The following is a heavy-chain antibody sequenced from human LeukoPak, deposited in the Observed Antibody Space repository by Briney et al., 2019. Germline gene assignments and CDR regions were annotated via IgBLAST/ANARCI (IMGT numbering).Heavy chain of an antibody. V-gene: IGHV3-23*01. CDR1: GFTFSSYA. CDR3: AKSSTYSGSLIDY. CDR2: ISGSGGST. J-gene: IGHJ4*02. Sequence: GGSLRLSCAASGFTFSSYAMSWVRQAPGKGLEWVSSISGSGGSTYYADSVKGRFIISRDNSKNTLYLQVNSLRAEDTAVYYCAKSSTYSGSLIDYWGQGTLVSVSS. D-gene: IGHD1-26*01.